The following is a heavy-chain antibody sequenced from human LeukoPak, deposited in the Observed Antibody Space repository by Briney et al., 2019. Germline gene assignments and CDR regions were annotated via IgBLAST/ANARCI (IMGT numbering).Heavy chain of an antibody. J-gene: IGHJ5*02. V-gene: IGHV4-4*07. CDR2: IYSSGST. CDR1: GDSISNYY. Sequence: PSETLSLTCTVSGDSISNYYWNWIRQPAGKGLEWIGRIYSSGSTNFSPSLRSRVTMSVDTSKNQFSLKLSSVTVADTAVYYCARGYCRTTNCYFRYSFDPWGQGTLVTVSS. D-gene: IGHD2-2*01. CDR3: ARGYCRTTNCYFRYSFDP.